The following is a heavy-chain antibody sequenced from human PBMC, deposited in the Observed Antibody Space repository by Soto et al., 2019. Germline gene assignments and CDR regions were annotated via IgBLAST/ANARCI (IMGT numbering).Heavy chain of an antibody. CDR1: GYTLTELS. V-gene: IGHV1-24*01. CDR3: ATLSRGVIITDWFDP. J-gene: IGHJ5*02. CDR2: FDPEDGET. Sequence: ASVKVSCKLSGYTLTELSMHWVRQAPGKGLEWMGGFDPEDGETIYAQKFQGRVTMTEDTSTDTAYMELSSLRSEDTAVYYCATLSRGVIITDWFDPWGQGTLVTVSS. D-gene: IGHD3-10*01.